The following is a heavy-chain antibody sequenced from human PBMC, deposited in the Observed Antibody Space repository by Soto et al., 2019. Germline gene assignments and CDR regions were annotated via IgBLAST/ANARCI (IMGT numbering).Heavy chain of an antibody. Sequence: PGGSLRLSCAASGFTFTSYAMVWVRQAPGKGLEWVSVVSSGGSTYYADSVTGRFTVSRDNSKNTLSLQMNSLRAEDTAVYYCAKRRGAGGHFDYWGQGALVTVSS. D-gene: IGHD2-15*01. V-gene: IGHV3-23*01. CDR2: VSSGGST. CDR1: GFTFTSYA. J-gene: IGHJ4*02. CDR3: AKRRGAGGHFDY.